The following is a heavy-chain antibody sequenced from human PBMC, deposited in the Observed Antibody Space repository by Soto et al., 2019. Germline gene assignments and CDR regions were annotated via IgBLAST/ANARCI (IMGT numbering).Heavy chain of an antibody. CDR1: GFTFNIFA. D-gene: IGHD3-22*01. Sequence: PGGSLRLSCAVSGFTFNIFAMSWVRQAPGRGLEWVSAISGSGGSTHYAQSVKGRFTVSRDNSHNTLYLQLNSLRAEDTAVYYCAKRDFYDTTGYFDYWGQGTLVTVSS. CDR3: AKRDFYDTTGYFDY. J-gene: IGHJ4*02. CDR2: ISGSGGST. V-gene: IGHV3-23*01.